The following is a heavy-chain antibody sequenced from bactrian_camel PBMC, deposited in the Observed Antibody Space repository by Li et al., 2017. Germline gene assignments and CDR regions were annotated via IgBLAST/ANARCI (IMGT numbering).Heavy chain of an antibody. CDR3: ASAFGSY. Sequence: HVQLVESGGGSVQAGGSLRLSCVVSGYTGRFGCMGWFRQSPGNQREGVAVIDNDGSDMYADSVKGRFTISRDNAKNTVYLQMNSLKPEDTALYYCASAFGSYWGQGTQVTVS. J-gene: IGHJ4*01. D-gene: IGHD1*01. CDR1: GYTGRFGC. V-gene: IGHV3S53*01. CDR2: IDNDGSD.